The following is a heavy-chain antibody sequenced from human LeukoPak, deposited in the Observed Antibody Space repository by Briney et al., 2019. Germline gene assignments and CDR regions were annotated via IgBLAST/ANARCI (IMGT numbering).Heavy chain of an antibody. V-gene: IGHV3-23*01. J-gene: IGHJ1*01. CDR2: IKTSGDGT. Sequence: GGSLRLSCAASGFTFTNYAMTWVRQAPGKGLEWVSSIKTSGDGTYYADSVKGRFTISRDNYRNSLYLQMNSLRTEDTAVYYCGRDPNGDYVGAFDFQRWGQGTLVTVSS. CDR3: GRDPNGDYVGAFDFQR. CDR1: GFTFTNYA. D-gene: IGHD4-17*01.